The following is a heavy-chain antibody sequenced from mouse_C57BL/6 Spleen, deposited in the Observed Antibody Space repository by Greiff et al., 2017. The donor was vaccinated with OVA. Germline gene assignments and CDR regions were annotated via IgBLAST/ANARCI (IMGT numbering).Heavy chain of an antibody. V-gene: IGHV5-9-1*02. CDR2: ISSGGDYI. Sequence: EVMLVESGEGLVKPGGSLKLSCAASGFTFSSYAMSWVRQTPEKRLEWVAYISSGGDYIYYADTVKGRFTISRDNARNTLYLQMSSLKSEDTAMYYCTRAPGPKGYFDYWGQGTTLTVSS. CDR1: GFTFSSYA. J-gene: IGHJ2*01. CDR3: TRAPGPKGYFDY.